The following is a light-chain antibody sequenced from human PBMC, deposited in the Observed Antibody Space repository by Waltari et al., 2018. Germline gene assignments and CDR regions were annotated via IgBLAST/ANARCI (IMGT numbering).Light chain of an antibody. V-gene: IGKV3-20*01. CDR2: GAS. CDR1: QSVTRAL. CDR3: QHYVRLAAT. Sequence: DMLLTKSQGTLSLSPGGRATLACRASQSVTRALAWYQQKPGQAPRLLIYGASNRATGIPDRFSGSASGTGFSLTISRLEPEDFAVDYCQHYVRLAATFGHGTKVEIK. J-gene: IGKJ1*01.